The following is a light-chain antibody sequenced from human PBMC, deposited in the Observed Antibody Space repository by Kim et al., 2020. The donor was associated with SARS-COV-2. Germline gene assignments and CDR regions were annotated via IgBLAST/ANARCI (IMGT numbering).Light chain of an antibody. J-gene: IGKJ1*01. CDR2: AAS. CDR3: QQSSTSLSTWT. CDR1: QSISSH. Sequence: SVGDRVTITCRASQSISSHLNWYQQKPGKAPKVLIYAASSLQSGVPSRFSGSGSGTDFTLTITSLQPEDFATYYCQQSSTSLSTWTFGQGTKLEI. V-gene: IGKV1-39*01.